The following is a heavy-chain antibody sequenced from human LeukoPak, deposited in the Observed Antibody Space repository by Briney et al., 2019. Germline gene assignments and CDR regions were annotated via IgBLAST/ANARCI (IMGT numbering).Heavy chain of an antibody. CDR1: GFTLSSYS. CDR3: ARSYSPFDY. D-gene: IGHD6-13*01. Sequence: GGSLRLSCAASGFTLSSYSMNWVRQAPGKGLEWVSCMSSSSRYIYYADSVKGRFTISRDNANNSLYLQMSSLRAEDTAVYYCARSYSPFDYWGQGTLVTVSS. CDR2: MSSSSRYI. V-gene: IGHV3-21*04. J-gene: IGHJ4*02.